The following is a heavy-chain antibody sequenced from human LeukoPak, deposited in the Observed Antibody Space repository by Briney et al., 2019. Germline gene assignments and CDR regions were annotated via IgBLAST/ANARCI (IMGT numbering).Heavy chain of an antibody. Sequence: ASVKVSCKASGYTFTGYYMHWVRQAPGQGLEWMGWINPNSGGTNYAQKFQGRVTMTRDTSISTAYMELSGLRSDDTAVYYCARGRDGYNYGPLDYWGQGTLVTVSS. CDR3: ARGRDGYNYGPLDY. CDR2: INPNSGGT. D-gene: IGHD5-24*01. V-gene: IGHV1-2*02. J-gene: IGHJ4*02. CDR1: GYTFTGYY.